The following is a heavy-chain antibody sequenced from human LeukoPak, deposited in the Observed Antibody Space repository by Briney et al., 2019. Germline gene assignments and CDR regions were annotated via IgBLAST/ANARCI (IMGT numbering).Heavy chain of an antibody. CDR1: GGSISTSNSY. CDR3: ARQTGAGLFILP. D-gene: IGHD3-3*01. Sequence: PSETLSLTCTVSGGSISTSNSYWGWIRRPPGKGLEWVGSIYYSGNAYYNPSLKSRVTISVDTSKNQFSLILTSVTAADTAVYYCARQTGAGLFILPGGQGTLVTVSS. CDR2: IYYSGNA. V-gene: IGHV4-39*01. J-gene: IGHJ4*02.